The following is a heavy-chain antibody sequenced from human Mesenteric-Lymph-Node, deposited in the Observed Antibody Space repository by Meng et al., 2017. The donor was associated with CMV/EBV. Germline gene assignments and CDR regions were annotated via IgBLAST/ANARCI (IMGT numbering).Heavy chain of an antibody. Sequence: ASVKVSCKASGYTFTTYGIGWVRQAPGQGLEWMGWISTYNGDTYYAQKVQGRVTVTTDTSTRTAYMELKSLRSDDTAVYYCARGQKAGYYYFDYWGQGTLVTVSS. CDR3: ARGQKAGYYYFDY. CDR1: GYTFTTYG. J-gene: IGHJ4*02. D-gene: IGHD2-15*01. V-gene: IGHV1-18*01. CDR2: ISTYNGDT.